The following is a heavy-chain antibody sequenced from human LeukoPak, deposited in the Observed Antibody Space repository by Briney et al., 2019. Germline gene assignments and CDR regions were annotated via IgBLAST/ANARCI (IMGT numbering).Heavy chain of an antibody. CDR1: GGSISSYY. J-gene: IGHJ3*02. CDR2: IYYSGST. D-gene: IGHD5-24*01. V-gene: IGHV4-59*01. Sequence: SETLSLTCTDSGGSISSYYWSWIRQPPGKGLEWIGYIYYSGSTNYNPSLKSRVTISVDTSKNQFSLKLSSVTAADTAVYYCARGRRWLHPRGAFDIWGQGTMVTVSS. CDR3: ARGRRWLHPRGAFDI.